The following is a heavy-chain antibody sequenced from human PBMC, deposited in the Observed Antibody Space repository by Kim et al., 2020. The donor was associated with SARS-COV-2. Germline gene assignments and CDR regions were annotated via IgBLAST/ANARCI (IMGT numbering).Heavy chain of an antibody. D-gene: IGHD3-10*01. J-gene: IGHJ4*02. CDR3: AKDGRETMVRASDY. Sequence: ADSVKGRFTISRDNSKNRLYLQMSSLRAEDTAVYYCAKDGRETMVRASDYWGQGTLVTVSS. V-gene: IGHV3-23*01.